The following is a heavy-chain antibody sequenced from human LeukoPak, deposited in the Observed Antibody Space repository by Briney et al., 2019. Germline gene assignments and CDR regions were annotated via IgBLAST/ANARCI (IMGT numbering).Heavy chain of an antibody. CDR3: ARSVGTAMAYDY. V-gene: IGHV1-8*03. J-gene: IGHJ4*02. Sequence: ASVTVSCKASGYTFTSYDINWVRQATGQGLEWMGWMNPNSGNTGYAQKFQGRVTITRNTSISTAYMELSSLRSEDTAVYYCARSVGTAMAYDYWGQGTLVTVSS. D-gene: IGHD5-18*01. CDR2: MNPNSGNT. CDR1: GYTFTSYD.